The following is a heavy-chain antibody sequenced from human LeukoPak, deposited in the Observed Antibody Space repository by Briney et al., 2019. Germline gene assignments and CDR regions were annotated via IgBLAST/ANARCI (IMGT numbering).Heavy chain of an antibody. D-gene: IGHD5-18*01. J-gene: IGHJ6*03. V-gene: IGHV3-7*01. Sequence: GGSLRLSCAASGFTFSDYGMVWVRVRQAPGKGLEWVANIQQDGSEKYYVDSVKGRFTIFRDNAKNSVYLQMNSLRAEDTAVYYCARFGYSHGYGWGGGYYYYYMDVWGKGTTVTVSS. CDR1: GFTFSDYG. CDR2: IQQDGSEK. CDR3: ARFGYSHGYGWGGGYYYYYMDV.